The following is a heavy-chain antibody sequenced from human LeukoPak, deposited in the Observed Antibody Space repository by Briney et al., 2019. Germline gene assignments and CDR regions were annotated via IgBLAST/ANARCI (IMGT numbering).Heavy chain of an antibody. CDR3: ARREVEMRASASGNWLGP. V-gene: IGHV4-59*08. Sequence: SGTLSLTCTVSGGAISSAYWNWVRQPPGKGLEWIGRISYSGTTNYNPSLKSRVTISSDTSKNQFSLRLTSVTAADTAVYYCARREVEMRASASGNWLGPWGQGTLVTVSS. J-gene: IGHJ5*02. CDR2: ISYSGTT. CDR1: GGAISSAY. D-gene: IGHD3-10*01.